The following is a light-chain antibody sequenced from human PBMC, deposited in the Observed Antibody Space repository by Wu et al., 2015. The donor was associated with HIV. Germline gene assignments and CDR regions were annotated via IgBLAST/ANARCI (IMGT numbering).Light chain of an antibody. J-gene: IGKJ4*01. V-gene: IGKV3-20*01. CDR1: QTVSSNY. Sequence: EIVLTQSPATLSLSPGERATLSCRASQTVSSNYLAWYQQKPGQAPRLLIYDASIRATGIPDRFSGSESATDFTLTISRLEPEDFALYYCQQYGSSPLTFGGGTRVEI. CDR2: DAS. CDR3: QQYGSSPLT.